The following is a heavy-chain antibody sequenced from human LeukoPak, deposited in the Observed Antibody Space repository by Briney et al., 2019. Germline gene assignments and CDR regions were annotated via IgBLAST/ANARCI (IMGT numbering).Heavy chain of an antibody. J-gene: IGHJ4*02. CDR3: ARQGSYFDY. Sequence: GWIRQPPGKGLEWMGIIYPGDSDTRYSPSFQGQVTISADKSISTAYLQWSSLKASDTAMYYCARQGSYFDYWAQGTLVTVSS. CDR2: IYPGDSDT. V-gene: IGHV5-51*01.